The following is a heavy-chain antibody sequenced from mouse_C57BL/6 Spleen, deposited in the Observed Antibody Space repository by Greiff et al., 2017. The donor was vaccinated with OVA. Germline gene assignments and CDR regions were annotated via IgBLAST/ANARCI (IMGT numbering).Heavy chain of an antibody. CDR1: GYTFTSYW. CDR2: IPPNSGST. V-gene: IGHV1-64*01. D-gene: IGHD2-3*01. CDR3: ARRIYDCYYIDY. J-gene: IGHJ2*01. Sequence: QVQLQQPGAELVKPGASVKLSCKASGYTFTSYWMHWVKQRPGQGLEWIGMIPPNSGSTNYNEKFKSKATLTVDKSSSTAYMQLSSLTSEDSAVYYCARRIYDCYYIDYWGQGTTLTVSS.